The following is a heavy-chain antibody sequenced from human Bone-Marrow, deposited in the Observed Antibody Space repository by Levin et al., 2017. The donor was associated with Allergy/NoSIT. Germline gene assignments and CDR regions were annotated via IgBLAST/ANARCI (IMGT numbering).Heavy chain of an antibody. J-gene: IGHJ5*02. Sequence: PSETLSFICEVSGGSISSSNYYWAWIRQPPGQGLEWLGSIFHSANTYYNPSLKSRLTIAIDTSKKHFSLQLTSVTAADTATYYCAREVLLVPGGIVERGGWFDTWGQGALVTVTS. V-gene: IGHV4-39*02. D-gene: IGHD1-1*01. CDR2: IFHSANT. CDR1: GGSISSSNYY. CDR3: AREVLLVPGGIVERGGWFDT.